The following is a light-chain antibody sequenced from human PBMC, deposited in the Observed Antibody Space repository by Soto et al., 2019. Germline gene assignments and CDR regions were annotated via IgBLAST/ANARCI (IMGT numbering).Light chain of an antibody. Sequence: IPTTQSPSSLSAYVRDRVTIHCRASQSISTYLNWYQQKAGLAPKLLIYAASSLQSGVPSRFSGSGSGTDFTLTISSLQPEDFATYYCQQTYSTPPTFGQGTKVNI. J-gene: IGKJ1*01. V-gene: IGKV1-39*01. CDR1: QSISTY. CDR3: QQTYSTPPT. CDR2: AAS.